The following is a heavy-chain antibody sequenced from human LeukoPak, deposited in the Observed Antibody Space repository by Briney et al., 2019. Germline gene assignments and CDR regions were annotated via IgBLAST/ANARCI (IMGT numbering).Heavy chain of an antibody. CDR3: ARDKDFTMIVD. J-gene: IGHJ4*02. CDR2: INSDGSST. V-gene: IGHV3-74*01. Sequence: GGSLRLSCEASGFTFNTYSMNWARQAPGKGLVWVSRINSDGSSTSYADSVKGRFTISRDNAKNTLYLQMNSLRAEDTAVYYCARDKDFTMIVDWGQGTLVTVSS. CDR1: GFTFNTYS. D-gene: IGHD3-22*01.